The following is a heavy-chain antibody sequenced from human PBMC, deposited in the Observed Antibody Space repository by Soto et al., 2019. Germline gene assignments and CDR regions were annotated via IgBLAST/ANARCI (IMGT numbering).Heavy chain of an antibody. CDR1: GFTFSSYG. V-gene: IGHV3-21*01. CDR3: ARDRDGYNSPFALNY. CDR2: ISSSPTYI. Sequence: PGGSLRLSCAASGFTFSSYGMHCVRQAPGKGLEWVSSISSSPTYIYYADSVKGRFTISIDNAKNSLYLQMNSLRAEDTAVYYCARDRDGYNSPFALNYWGRGTLVTVSS. J-gene: IGHJ4*02. D-gene: IGHD5-12*01.